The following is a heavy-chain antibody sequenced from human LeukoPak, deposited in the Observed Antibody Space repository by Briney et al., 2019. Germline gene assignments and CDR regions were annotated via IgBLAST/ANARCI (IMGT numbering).Heavy chain of an antibody. D-gene: IGHD3-10*01. CDR3: ARDAYYYGSGSYKNYYGMDV. Sequence: MAGGSLRLSCAASGFTFSDYYMSWIRQAPGKGLEWVSYISSSGSTIYYADSVKGRFTISRDNAKNSLYLQMNSLRAEDTAVYYCARDAYYYGSGSYKNYYGMDVWGQGTTVTVSS. CDR2: ISSSGSTI. V-gene: IGHV3-11*01. CDR1: GFTFSDYY. J-gene: IGHJ6*02.